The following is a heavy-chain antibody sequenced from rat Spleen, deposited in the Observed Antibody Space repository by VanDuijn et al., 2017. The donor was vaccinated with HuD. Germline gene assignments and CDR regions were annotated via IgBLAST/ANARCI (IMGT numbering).Heavy chain of an antibody. CDR2: ISTGGTKT. J-gene: IGHJ3*01. CDR1: GFTFSNYD. V-gene: IGHV5-25*01. CDR3: TRQNNYAAY. Sequence: EVQLVESGGGLVQPGRSLNLSCAASGFTFSNYDMAWVRQAPTEGLEWVASISTGGTKTYYRDSVKGRFTISRDNAKSTLYLQMDSLRSEDTATYYCTRQNNYAAYWGQGTLVTVSS. D-gene: IGHD1-10*01.